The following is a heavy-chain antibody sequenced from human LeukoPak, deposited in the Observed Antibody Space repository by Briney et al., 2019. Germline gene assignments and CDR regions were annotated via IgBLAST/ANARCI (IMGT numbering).Heavy chain of an antibody. CDR2: YSCNSST. Sequence: SETLSLTCTVSGASIIRSDYFWGWLRLPPGNGVEWIRSYSCNSSTFYSPSLKGRVTISADKSNNHSSLKRSSVTAADTAVYYCARSSEYGEPFNHWGQGTLVTVSS. V-gene: IGHV4-39*02. D-gene: IGHD4-17*01. J-gene: IGHJ4*02. CDR3: ARSSEYGEPFNH. CDR1: GASIIRSDYF.